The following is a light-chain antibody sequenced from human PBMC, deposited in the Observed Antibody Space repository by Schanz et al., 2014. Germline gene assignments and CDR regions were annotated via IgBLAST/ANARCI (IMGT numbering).Light chain of an antibody. V-gene: IGKV3-11*01. CDR2: GAS. J-gene: IGKJ5*01. CDR3: QQRSNWPLIT. Sequence: EIVMTQSPATLSVSPGERATLSCRASQSVTSWLAWYQQKPGQAPRLLIYGASSRATGIPDRFSGSGSGTDFTLTISSLEPEDFAVYYCQQRSNWPLITFGQGTRLEIK. CDR1: QSVTSW.